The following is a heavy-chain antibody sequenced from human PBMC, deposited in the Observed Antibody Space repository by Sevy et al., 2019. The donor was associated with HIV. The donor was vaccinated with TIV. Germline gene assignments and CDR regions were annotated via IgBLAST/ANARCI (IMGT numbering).Heavy chain of an antibody. CDR3: ARGANNLYN. D-gene: IGHD3-10*01. CDR2: IKADGSET. J-gene: IGHJ4*02. Sequence: GGSLRLSCAASGFTFSRDWMTWVRQAPGKGLEWVAKIKADGSETYSVDSVKGRFSISRDNAKNELYLQMNRRRAEDTAVYYCARGANNLYNWGQGTLVTVSS. V-gene: IGHV3-7*01. CDR1: GFTFSRDW.